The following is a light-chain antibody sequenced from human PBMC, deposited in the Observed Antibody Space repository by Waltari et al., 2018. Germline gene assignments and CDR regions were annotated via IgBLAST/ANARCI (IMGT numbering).Light chain of an antibody. CDR2: KNN. J-gene: IGLJ3*02. CDR3: AAWDDSLSGRV. Sequence: QSVLTQPPSASGTPGQGVIISCSGSNSNIGSHNLYWYQHLPGTDPKLLIYKNNRRPSGVPGRFAGSKSGTSASLAISGLRSEDEADYYCAAWDDSLSGRVFGGGTKLTVL. CDR1: NSNIGSHN. V-gene: IGLV1-47*01.